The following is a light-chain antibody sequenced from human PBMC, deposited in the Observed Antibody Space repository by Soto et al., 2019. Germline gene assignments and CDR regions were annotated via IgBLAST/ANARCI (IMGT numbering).Light chain of an antibody. Sequence: DIQMTQSPSSLSVSVGDRVTITCRASQSITNYLNWYQQKPGKAPKLLVYAASSLQSGVPSRFSANGSGTDFTLTISSLQPEDFATYDCQQSDSYPYTFGQGTKLEIK. CDR1: QSITNY. V-gene: IGKV1-39*01. CDR3: QQSDSYPYT. CDR2: AAS. J-gene: IGKJ2*01.